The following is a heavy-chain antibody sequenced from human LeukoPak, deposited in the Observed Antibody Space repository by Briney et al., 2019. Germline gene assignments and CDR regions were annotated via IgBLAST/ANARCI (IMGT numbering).Heavy chain of an antibody. D-gene: IGHD3-16*01. CDR2: IYYSGST. V-gene: IGHV4-59*02. Sequence: PSETLSLTCTVSGGSVSNKYWSWIRQPPGKGLEWIGYIYYSGSTNYNPSLKSRVTMSVDTSKNQFSLKLSSVTAADTAVYYCASGGPDAFDIWGQGTMVTVSS. CDR3: ASGGPDAFDI. CDR1: GGSVSNKY. J-gene: IGHJ3*02.